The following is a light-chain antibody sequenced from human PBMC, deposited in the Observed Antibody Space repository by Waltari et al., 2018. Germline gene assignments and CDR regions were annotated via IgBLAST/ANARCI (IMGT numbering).Light chain of an antibody. V-gene: IGKV3-20*01. CDR2: GAS. CDR3: QKYDRLPAT. J-gene: IGKJ1*01. CDR1: QSVSRF. Sequence: EIVLTQSPGTLSLSPGERGTLSCRASQSVSRFLAWYQQNPGQAPRLLIYGASTRATCIPDRFSGSGSGTDFSLTISRLEPEDFAVYYCQKYDRLPATFGQGTKVEIK.